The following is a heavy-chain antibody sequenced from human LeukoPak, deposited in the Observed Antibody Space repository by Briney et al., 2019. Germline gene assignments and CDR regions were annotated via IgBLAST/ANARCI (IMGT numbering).Heavy chain of an antibody. J-gene: IGHJ4*02. Sequence: PGGSLGLSCAASGFTFSSYGMHWVRQAPGKGLEWVAVISYDGSNKYYADSVKGRFTISRDNSKNTLYLQMNSLRAEDTAVYYCAKVPYTYYYDSSGYSDYFDYWGQGTLVTVSS. D-gene: IGHD3-22*01. CDR2: ISYDGSNK. CDR3: AKVPYTYYYDSSGYSDYFDY. CDR1: GFTFSSYG. V-gene: IGHV3-30*18.